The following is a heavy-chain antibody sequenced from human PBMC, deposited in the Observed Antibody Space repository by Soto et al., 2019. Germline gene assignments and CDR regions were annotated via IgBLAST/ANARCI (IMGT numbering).Heavy chain of an antibody. D-gene: IGHD3-22*01. V-gene: IGHV1-46*01. CDR3: ARDLGYYDSSGYP. CDR2: INPSGGST. J-gene: IGHJ5*02. CDR1: GYTFTGYY. Sequence: ASVKVSCKASGYTFTGYYIHCLRQAPGQGLEWMGIINPSGGSTSYAQKFQGRVTTTRDTSTSTVYMELSSLRSEDTAVYYCARDLGYYDSSGYPWGQGTLVTVSS.